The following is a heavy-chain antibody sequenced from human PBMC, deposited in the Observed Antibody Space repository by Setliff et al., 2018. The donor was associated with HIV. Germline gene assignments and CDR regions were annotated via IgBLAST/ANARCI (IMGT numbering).Heavy chain of an antibody. V-gene: IGHV3-21*01. CDR3: ASIELAAMVPVDY. CDR1: GFTFSSYT. J-gene: IGHJ4*02. CDR2: ISSSSYYI. Sequence: NPSETLSLSCAASGFTFSSYTMNWVRQAPGKGLEWVSSISSSSYYIYYADSVKGRFTISRDNAKNSLFLQMNSLRAEDTAVYYCASIELAAMVPVDYWGQGTLVTVSS. D-gene: IGHD5-18*01.